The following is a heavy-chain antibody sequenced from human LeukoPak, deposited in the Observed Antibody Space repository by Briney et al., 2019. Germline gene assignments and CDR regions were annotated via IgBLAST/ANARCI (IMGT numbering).Heavy chain of an antibody. CDR1: GFTFSSCG. CDR2: ISYDGSNK. Sequence: GGSLRLSCAASGFTFSSCGMHWVRKAPGKGLEWVAVISYDGSNKYYADSVKGRFTISRDNSKNTLYLQMNSLRAEDTAVYYCGGTFDSSGSSFDYWGQGTLVTVSS. CDR3: GGTFDSSGSSFDY. V-gene: IGHV3-30*03. J-gene: IGHJ4*02. D-gene: IGHD3-22*01.